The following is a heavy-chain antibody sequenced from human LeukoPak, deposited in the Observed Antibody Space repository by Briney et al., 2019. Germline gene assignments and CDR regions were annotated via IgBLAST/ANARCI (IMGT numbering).Heavy chain of an antibody. CDR1: GFTFSSYW. J-gene: IGHJ4*02. Sequence: GESLRLSCAASGFTFSSYWMSWVRQAPGKGLEWVANIKQDGSEKYYVDSVKGRFTISRDNAKNSLYLQMNSLRAEDTAVYYCARAGDIVVVPAAIRGWGQGTLVTVSS. CDR2: IKQDGSEK. CDR3: ARAGDIVVVPAAIRG. D-gene: IGHD2-2*02. V-gene: IGHV3-7*01.